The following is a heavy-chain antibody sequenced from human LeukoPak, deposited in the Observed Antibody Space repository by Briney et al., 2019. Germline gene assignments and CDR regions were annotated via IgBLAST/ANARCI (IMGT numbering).Heavy chain of an antibody. Sequence: ASVKVSCKISGYNLDQLGVHWVRQAPGKGLEWMGGFDPQDGDTVYAQKFQGRVTMTEDTSTDTAYMELSSLRSEDTAVYYCATVLVVKFSRYYFDYWGQGTLVTVSS. J-gene: IGHJ4*02. D-gene: IGHD2-2*01. CDR3: ATVLVVKFSRYYFDY. CDR1: GYNLDQLG. CDR2: FDPQDGDT. V-gene: IGHV1-24*01.